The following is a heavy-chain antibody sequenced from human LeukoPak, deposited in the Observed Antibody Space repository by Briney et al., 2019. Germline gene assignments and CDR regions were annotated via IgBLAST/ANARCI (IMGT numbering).Heavy chain of an antibody. V-gene: IGHV3-33*01. CDR2: IWYDGSNK. D-gene: IGHD5-18*01. CDR3: ARDRYGTFDY. CDR1: GFTFSSYG. J-gene: IGHJ4*02. Sequence: GGSLRLSCAASGFTFSSYGMHWVRQAPGNRLEWVAVIWYDGSNKYYADSVKGRFTISRDNSKNTLYLQMNSLRAEDTAVYYCARDRYGTFDYWGQGTLVTVSS.